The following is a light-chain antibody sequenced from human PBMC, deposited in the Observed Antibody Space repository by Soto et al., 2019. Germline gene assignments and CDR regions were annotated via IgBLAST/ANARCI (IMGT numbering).Light chain of an antibody. CDR2: GNS. CDR3: QSYDSSLSGWV. Sequence: QSALTQPPSVSGAPGQRVTISCTGSSSNIGAGYDVHWYQQLPGTAPKLLIYGNSNRPSGVPDRFSGSKSGTSASLAITGLLAEDEADYYCQSYDSSLSGWVFGGGTKLTVL. J-gene: IGLJ3*02. V-gene: IGLV1-40*01. CDR1: SSNIGAGYD.